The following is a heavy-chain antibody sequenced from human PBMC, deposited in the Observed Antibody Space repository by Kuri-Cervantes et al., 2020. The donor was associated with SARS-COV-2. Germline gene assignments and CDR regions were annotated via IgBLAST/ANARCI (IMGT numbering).Heavy chain of an antibody. J-gene: IGHJ3*02. CDR3: ARDSVGHYDRKDAFDI. V-gene: IGHV4-34*01. Sequence: GSLRLSCAVYGGSFSGYYWSWIRQPPGKGLEWIGEINHSGSTNYNPSLKSRVTISVDTSKNQFSLQLNSVTPEDTAVYYCARDSVGHYDRKDAFDIWGQGTMVTVSS. CDR1: GGSFSGYY. D-gene: IGHD3-22*01. CDR2: INHSGST.